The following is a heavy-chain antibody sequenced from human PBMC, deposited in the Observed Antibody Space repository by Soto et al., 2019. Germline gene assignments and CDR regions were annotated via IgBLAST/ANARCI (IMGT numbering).Heavy chain of an antibody. CDR1: GYTFTSYG. Sequence: ASVKVSCKASGYTFTSYGISWVRQAPGQGLEWMGWISAYNGNTNYAQKLQGRVTMTTDTSTSTAYMELRSLRSDDTAVYYCARDFPLRDFWSGYYDSNWFDPWGQGTPVTVSS. J-gene: IGHJ5*02. CDR3: ARDFPLRDFWSGYYDSNWFDP. V-gene: IGHV1-18*01. CDR2: ISAYNGNT. D-gene: IGHD3-3*01.